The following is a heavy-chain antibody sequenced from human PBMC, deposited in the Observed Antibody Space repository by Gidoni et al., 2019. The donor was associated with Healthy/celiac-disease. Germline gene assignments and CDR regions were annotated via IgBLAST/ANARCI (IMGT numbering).Heavy chain of an antibody. CDR3: AGAPPAGSCGYN. J-gene: IGHJ4*02. CDR1: GGTFSSYA. Sequence: QEQLVQSGAEGKKPGSSVKVSCKASGGTFSSYALSSVRQAPGQGLAWMGGIIPILGTADNARKFQARVTITAYESTSTAYMEVSSLCSDDTAVYYCAGAPPAGSCGYNWGQGTLVTVSS. CDR2: IIPILGTA. V-gene: IGHV1-69*01. D-gene: IGHD3-22*01.